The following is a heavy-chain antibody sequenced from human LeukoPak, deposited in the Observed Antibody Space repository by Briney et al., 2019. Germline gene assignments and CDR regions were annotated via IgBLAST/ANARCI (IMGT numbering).Heavy chain of an antibody. CDR1: GFMFSNYW. CDR2: IKKDGSEE. J-gene: IGHJ3*02. V-gene: IGHV3-7*01. CDR3: VRPEPYSLDI. Sequence: GGSLRLSCAVSGFMFSNYWMSWVRQAPGKGLEWVANIKKDGSEEYYVDSVKGRFTISRDNARNSLYLQMSSLKAEDTAVYYCVRPEPYSLDIWGQGTMVTVSS. D-gene: IGHD1-14*01.